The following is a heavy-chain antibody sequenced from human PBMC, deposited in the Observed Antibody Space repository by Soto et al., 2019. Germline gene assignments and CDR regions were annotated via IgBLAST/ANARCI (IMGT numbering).Heavy chain of an antibody. D-gene: IGHD1-26*01. Sequence: GGSLRLSCAASGFTFSSYGMHWVRQAPGKGLEWVAVIWHDGSNKYYADSVKGRFTISRDNSKNTLYLQMNSLRAEDTALYYCAKEWSLNTGSYGISDYWGQGTLVTVFS. CDR2: IWHDGSNK. V-gene: IGHV3-33*06. J-gene: IGHJ4*02. CDR1: GFTFSSYG. CDR3: AKEWSLNTGSYGISDY.